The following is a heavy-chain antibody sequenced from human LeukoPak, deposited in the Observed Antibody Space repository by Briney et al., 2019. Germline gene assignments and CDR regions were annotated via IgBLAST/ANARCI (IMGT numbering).Heavy chain of an antibody. J-gene: IGHJ4*02. V-gene: IGHV3-23*01. CDR2: IYNSGAKI. Sequence: PGGSLRLCCAVSGLTFSTYSMTWVRQGSGKGLEWVSSIYNSGAKIFYADSVKGRFTISRDNSKNMLYLQMNSLRVEDTAVYYCAKDVAPDSGWDLDYWGQGTLVTVSS. CDR3: AKDVAPDSGWDLDY. CDR1: GLTFSTYS. D-gene: IGHD6-19*01.